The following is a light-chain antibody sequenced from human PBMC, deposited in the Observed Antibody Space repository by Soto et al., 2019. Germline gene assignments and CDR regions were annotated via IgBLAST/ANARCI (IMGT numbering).Light chain of an antibody. Sequence: EIVLTQSPGTLSLSPGERATLSCRASQSVSSSYLAWYQQKPGQAPRLLIYDASSRATGIPARFSGSGSGTDFTLSISSLEPEDFAVYYCQQRTNWPPTFGGGTKVDI. CDR1: QSVSSSY. CDR2: DAS. J-gene: IGKJ4*01. V-gene: IGKV3D-20*02. CDR3: QQRTNWPPT.